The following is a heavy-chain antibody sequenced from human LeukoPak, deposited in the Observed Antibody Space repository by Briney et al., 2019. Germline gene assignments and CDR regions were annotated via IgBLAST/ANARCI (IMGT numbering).Heavy chain of an antibody. J-gene: IGHJ6*03. CDR2: ISGSGGST. V-gene: IGHV3-23*01. CDR1: GFTFSSYA. CDR3: ARGRDYMDV. Sequence: GGSLRLSCAASGFTFSSYAMSWVRQAPGKGLEWVSAISGSGGSTYFADSVKGRFTISRDNAKNSLYLQMNSLRAEDTAVYYCARGRDYMDVWGKGTTVTVSS.